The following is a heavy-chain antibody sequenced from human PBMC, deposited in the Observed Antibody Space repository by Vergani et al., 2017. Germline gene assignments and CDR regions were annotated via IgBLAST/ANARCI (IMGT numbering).Heavy chain of an antibody. CDR2: IDHTGRR. V-gene: IGHV4-34*01. D-gene: IGHD4-11*01. CDR1: GGSFTSYH. CDR3: ARVNTETNGHLYYYYYMDV. Sequence: QVQLQQWGGGLLKPSETLSLTCVVNGGSFTSYHWTWIRQSPGEGLDWVGDIDHTGRRDYNPSLKSRLTMSVDKSRNQFSLTLNSVTATDTAIYFCARVNTETNGHLYYYYYMDVRGQGTAVTVS. J-gene: IGHJ6*03.